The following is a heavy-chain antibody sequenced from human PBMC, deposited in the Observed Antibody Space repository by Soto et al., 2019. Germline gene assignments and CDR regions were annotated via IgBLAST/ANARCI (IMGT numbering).Heavy chain of an antibody. CDR3: AREAASDPSFYYHYMDV. CDR2: MNPDSGNT. D-gene: IGHD3-10*01. J-gene: IGHJ6*03. V-gene: IGHV1-8*01. Sequence: QEQLVQSGAEVKKPGAPVKVSCKASGYTFSNYSINWVRQAYGQGLKWMGWMNPDSGNTGYAEKFQGRVTMTRNSSISTAYMELSGLRSEDTAVYYCAREAASDPSFYYHYMDVWGKGTTVTVSS. CDR1: GYTFSNYS.